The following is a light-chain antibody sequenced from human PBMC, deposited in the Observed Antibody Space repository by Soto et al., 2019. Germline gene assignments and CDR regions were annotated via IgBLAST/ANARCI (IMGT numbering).Light chain of an antibody. J-gene: IGLJ1*01. V-gene: IGLV1-47*01. Sequence: HSVLTHPPSASGIPGQRLTISCSGSSSNIGNNYVYWYQQLPGTAPKLLIYRNNQRPTGVPDRFSGSKSGTLAFLAISGLRSEDEADYYYAAWDDSLSGSYVFGNGTKVTVL. CDR2: RNN. CDR1: SSNIGNNY. CDR3: AAWDDSLSGSYV.